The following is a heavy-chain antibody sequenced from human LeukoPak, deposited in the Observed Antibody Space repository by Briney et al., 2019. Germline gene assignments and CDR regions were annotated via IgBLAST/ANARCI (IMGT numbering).Heavy chain of an antibody. CDR1: GYTFTGYY. CDR2: INPNSGGT. CDR3: AREGGGYYWRWFDP. D-gene: IGHD3-3*01. Sequence: APVKVSCKASGYTFTGYYMHWVRQAPGQGLEWMGWINPNSGGTNYAQKLQGRVTMTTDTSTSTAYMELRSLRSDDTAVYYCAREGGGYYWRWFDPWGQGTLVTVSS. V-gene: IGHV1-2*02. J-gene: IGHJ5*02.